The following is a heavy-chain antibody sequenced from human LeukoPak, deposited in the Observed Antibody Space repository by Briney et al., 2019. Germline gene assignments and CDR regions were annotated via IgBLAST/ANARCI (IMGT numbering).Heavy chain of an antibody. J-gene: IGHJ4*02. Sequence: LPGRSLRLSCAASGFTFSSYAMHWVRQAPGKGLEWVAVISYDGSNKYYADSVKGRFTISRDNSKNTLYLQMNSLRAEDTAVYYCARDGKVVSGIAEDWGQGTLVTVSS. CDR2: ISYDGSNK. D-gene: IGHD6-13*01. CDR3: ARDGKVVSGIAED. V-gene: IGHV3-30-3*01. CDR1: GFTFSSYA.